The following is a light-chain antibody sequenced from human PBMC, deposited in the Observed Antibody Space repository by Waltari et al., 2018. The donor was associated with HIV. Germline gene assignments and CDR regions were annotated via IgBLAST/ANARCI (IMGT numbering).Light chain of an antibody. V-gene: IGLV3-1*01. CDR1: KLGHKY. J-gene: IGLJ3*02. CDR3: QAWDSSTVV. Sequence: SYELTQPPSVSVSPGQTASIPCSGDKLGHKYVCWYQQKPGQSPVLVIYQDKNRPSGIPERFSGSNSGNTATLTISGTQAVDEADYYCQAWDSSTVVFGGGTKLTVL. CDR2: QDK.